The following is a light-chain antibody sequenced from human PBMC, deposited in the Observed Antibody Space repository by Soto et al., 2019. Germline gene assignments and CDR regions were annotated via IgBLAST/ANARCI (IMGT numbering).Light chain of an antibody. CDR3: QQYGSSLT. J-gene: IGKJ5*01. CDR2: GAS. Sequence: EIVLTQSPGTLSLSPGERATLSCRASQSVISSYLAWYQQKPGQAPRLLIYGASSTATGIPDRLSGSGSGTDFTLTIRRLEPEDFAVYYCQQYGSSLTVGPGTRLEI. V-gene: IGKV3-20*01. CDR1: QSVISSY.